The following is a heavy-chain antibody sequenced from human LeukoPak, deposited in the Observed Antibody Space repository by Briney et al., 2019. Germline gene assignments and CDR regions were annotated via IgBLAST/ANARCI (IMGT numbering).Heavy chain of an antibody. CDR2: IYYTGST. CDR3: ARVSPAMVRKYYFDH. CDR1: GGSISSYY. J-gene: IGHJ4*02. Sequence: SETLSLTCTVSGGSISSYYWSWIRQPPGKGLEWIGYIYYTGSTNYNPSLKSRVTMSVDTSKNQFSLKLSSVTAADTAVYYCARVSPAMVRKYYFDHWGQGTLVTVSS. V-gene: IGHV4-59*01. D-gene: IGHD5-18*01.